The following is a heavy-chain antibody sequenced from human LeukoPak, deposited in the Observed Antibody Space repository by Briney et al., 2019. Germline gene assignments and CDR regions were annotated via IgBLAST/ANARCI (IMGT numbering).Heavy chain of an antibody. V-gene: IGHV4-30-4*07. CDR3: ASSQNYKGSGDY. D-gene: IGHD3-10*01. CDR2: IYYTGKT. Sequence: SQTLSLTCAVSGGSISSGGYSWSWIRQPPGKALEWIGYIYYTGKTYYNPSLEGRVTILVDTSRNHFSVKLSSVTAADTAVYYCASSQNYKGSGDYGTQETLSPSPQ. CDR1: GGSISSGGYS. J-gene: IGHJ4*02.